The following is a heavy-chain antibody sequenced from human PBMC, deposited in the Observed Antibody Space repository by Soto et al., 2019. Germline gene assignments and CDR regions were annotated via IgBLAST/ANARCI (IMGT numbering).Heavy chain of an antibody. J-gene: IGHJ4*02. V-gene: IGHV3-30*03. CDR2: ISDDGVSK. D-gene: IGHD3-10*01. Sequence: GGSLRLSCAASGCTFSNYGMHWVRQAPGKGLEWVGGISDDGVSKYYADSVQGRFTLARDNSESVVFLQMNSLSPDDTALYFCERASYFRSGTSYTIYYWGQGTQVTVSS. CDR3: ERASYFRSGTSYTIYY. CDR1: GCTFSNYG.